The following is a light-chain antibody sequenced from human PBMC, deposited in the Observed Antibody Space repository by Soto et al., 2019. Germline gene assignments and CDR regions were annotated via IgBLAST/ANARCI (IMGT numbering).Light chain of an antibody. J-gene: IGLJ2*01. CDR2: EVV. Sequence: QSALTQPASVSGSPGQSITISCTGATSDVGNNSYLSWYQQHSGKVPNLRIYEVVYRSSGVSHRFSASKSGTTVSLTISGLQPEDEVAYYGTSYTRRSLIFGGGTKLTGL. CDR1: TSDVGNNSY. CDR3: TSYTRRSLI. V-gene: IGLV2-14*01.